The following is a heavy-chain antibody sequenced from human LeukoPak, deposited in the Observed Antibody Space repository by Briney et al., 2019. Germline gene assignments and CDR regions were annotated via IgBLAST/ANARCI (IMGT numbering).Heavy chain of an antibody. J-gene: IGHJ4*02. CDR3: AKVLHYDFWSGSMGFDY. Sequence: PGRSLRLSCAASGFTFDDYAMHWVRQAPGKGLEWVSAISGSGVGSYYTDSARGRFTISRDNSKNTLYLQMNNVRAEDTAVYYCAKVLHYDFWSGSMGFDYWGQGTLVTVSS. V-gene: IGHV3-23*01. CDR2: ISGSGVGS. D-gene: IGHD3-3*01. CDR1: GFTFDDYA.